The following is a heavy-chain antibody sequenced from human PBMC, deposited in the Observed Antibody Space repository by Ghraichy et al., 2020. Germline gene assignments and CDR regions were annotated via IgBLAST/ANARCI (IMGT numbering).Heavy chain of an antibody. V-gene: IGHV1-2*04. Sequence: ASVKVSCKASGYTFTGYYMHWVRQAPGQGLEWMGWINPNSGGTNYAQKFQGWVTMTRDTSISTAYMELSRLRSDDTAVYYFARGGPYYDFWSGYNWFDPWGQGTLVTVSS. J-gene: IGHJ5*02. CDR1: GYTFTGYY. CDR3: ARGGPYYDFWSGYNWFDP. D-gene: IGHD3-3*01. CDR2: INPNSGGT.